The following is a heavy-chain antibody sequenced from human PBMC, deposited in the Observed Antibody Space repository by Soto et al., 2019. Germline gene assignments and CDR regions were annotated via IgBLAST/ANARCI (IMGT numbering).Heavy chain of an antibody. Sequence: ASVKVSCKASGYTFTSYGISWVRQAPGQGLEWMGWISAYNGNTNYAQKLQGRVTMTTDTSTSTAYMELRSLRSDDTAVYYCASFQTPGTISSWSDPWGHGTPVTVS. V-gene: IGHV1-18*01. CDR2: ISAYNGNT. J-gene: IGHJ5*02. CDR1: GYTFTSYG. CDR3: ASFQTPGTISSWSDP. D-gene: IGHD4-17*01.